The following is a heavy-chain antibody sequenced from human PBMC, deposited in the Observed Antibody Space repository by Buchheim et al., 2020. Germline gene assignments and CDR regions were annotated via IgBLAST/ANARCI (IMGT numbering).Heavy chain of an antibody. V-gene: IGHV3-33*01. J-gene: IGHJ4*02. Sequence: QVQLVESGGGVVQPGRSLRLSCAASGFTFSSYGMHWVRQAPGKGLEWVAVIWYDGSNKYYADSVKGRFTISRDNSKNTLYLQMNSLRAEDTAVYYCARQAGYCTNGVCYWLDYWGQGTL. CDR3: ARQAGYCTNGVCYWLDY. D-gene: IGHD2-8*01. CDR1: GFTFSSYG. CDR2: IWYDGSNK.